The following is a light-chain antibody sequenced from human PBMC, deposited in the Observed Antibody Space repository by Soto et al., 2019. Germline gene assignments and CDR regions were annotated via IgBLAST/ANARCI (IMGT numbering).Light chain of an antibody. Sequence: DIQMTQSPSILSASVGDRVTITCRASQSISSWLAWYQQKPGKAPNLLIHKASHLESGVPSRFSGSGSGTEFTLTISSLQPGDFATYYCQQYNSYPLTFGQGTRLEIK. CDR3: QQYNSYPLT. V-gene: IGKV1-5*03. J-gene: IGKJ5*01. CDR1: QSISSW. CDR2: KAS.